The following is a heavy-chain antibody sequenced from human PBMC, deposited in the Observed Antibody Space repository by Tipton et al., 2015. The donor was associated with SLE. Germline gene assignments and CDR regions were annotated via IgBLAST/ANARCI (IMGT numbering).Heavy chain of an antibody. CDR2: IYINGGT. CDR1: GGSMYSGSYY. Sequence: TLSLTCTVSGGSMYSGSYYWSWIRQPAGKGLECIGRIYINGGTHYKPSLKSRVTMSVDTSKNQFSLRLTSLIAADTAGYYCARPHGCRYGLNWFYSWGQGTLISVSS. J-gene: IGHJ5*01. V-gene: IGHV4-61*02. D-gene: IGHD1-14*01. CDR3: ARPHGCRYGLNWFYS.